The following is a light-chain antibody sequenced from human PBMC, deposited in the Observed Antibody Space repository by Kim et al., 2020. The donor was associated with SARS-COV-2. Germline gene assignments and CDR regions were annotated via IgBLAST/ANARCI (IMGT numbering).Light chain of an antibody. CDR2: DAS. CDR3: QQRTKWPPTYT. Sequence: EIVLTQSPATLSLSPGERATLSCRASQSVSSYLAWYQQKPGQAPRLLIYDASNRATGIPARFSGSGSETDFTLTINSLEPEDFAVYYCQQRTKWPPTYTFGQGTKLEI. CDR1: QSVSSY. J-gene: IGKJ2*01. V-gene: IGKV3-11*01.